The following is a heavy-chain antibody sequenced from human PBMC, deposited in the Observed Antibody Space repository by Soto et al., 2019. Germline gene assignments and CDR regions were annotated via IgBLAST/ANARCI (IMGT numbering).Heavy chain of an antibody. D-gene: IGHD3-16*01. J-gene: IGHJ6*02. CDR3: ARGGAMSAALSFGMDV. CDR1: GFTFTTYA. V-gene: IGHV3-33*01. Sequence: GGSLRLSCAASGFTFTTYAMHWVRQAPGTGLEWLAIISHDGNFEYYADSVKGRFTISRDDSKNTIYLQMNSLRGDDSGVYFCARGGAMSAALSFGMDVWGQGTPVTVSS. CDR2: ISHDGNFE.